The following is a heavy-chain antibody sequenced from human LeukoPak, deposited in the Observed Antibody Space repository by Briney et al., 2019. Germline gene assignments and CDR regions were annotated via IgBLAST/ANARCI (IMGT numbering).Heavy chain of an antibody. CDR1: GGSISSYY. J-gene: IGHJ3*02. V-gene: IGHV4-59*01. D-gene: IGHD3-10*01. CDR3: ARESYGSGSYYNFSVAFDI. CDR2: IYYNGST. Sequence: SETLSLTCTVSGGSISSYYWSWIRQPPGKGLEWIGYIYYNGSTNYNPSLKSQVTISVDTSKNQFSLKLSSVTAADTAVYYCARESYGSGSYYNFSVAFDIWGQGTMVTVSS.